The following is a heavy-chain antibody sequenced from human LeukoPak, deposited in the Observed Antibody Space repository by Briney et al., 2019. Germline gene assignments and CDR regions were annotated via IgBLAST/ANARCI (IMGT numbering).Heavy chain of an antibody. Sequence: ASVKVSCKASGGTFSSYAISWVRQAPEQGLEWMGGIIPIFGTANYAQKFQGRVTITADESTSTAYMELSSLRSEDTAVYYCATPGERSGSLYYFDYWGQGTLVTVSS. CDR2: IIPIFGTA. CDR3: ATPGERSGSLYYFDY. V-gene: IGHV1-69*13. J-gene: IGHJ4*02. CDR1: GGTFSSYA. D-gene: IGHD5-12*01.